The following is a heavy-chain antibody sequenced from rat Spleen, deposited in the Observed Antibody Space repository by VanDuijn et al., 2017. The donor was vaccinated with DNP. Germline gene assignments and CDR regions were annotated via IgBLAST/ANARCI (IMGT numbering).Heavy chain of an antibody. V-gene: IGHV5-7*01. CDR3: VRPDVYYGLEDWSAN. Sequence: EVQLVESGGGLVQPGNSLKLSCTASGFTFSDYAMAWVRQAPKKGLEWVATISNDGSSTYYRDFVKGRFIISRNNAKSTVYLQMNSLRSEDTAIYYCVRPDVYYGLEDWSANWGQGTLVTVSS. CDR2: ISNDGSST. CDR1: GFTFSDYA. D-gene: IGHD1-6*01. J-gene: IGHJ3*01.